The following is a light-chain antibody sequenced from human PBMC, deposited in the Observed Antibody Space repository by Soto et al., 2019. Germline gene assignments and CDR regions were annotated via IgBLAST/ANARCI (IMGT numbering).Light chain of an antibody. CDR1: QSVGRNF. CDR2: GAS. Sequence: EIVLTQSPGTLSLSPGESTTLSCRASQSVGRNFLAWYQQKPGRAPRLLIHGASYRATGIPDRFSGSGSETDFTLTISRLEPEDSAVYYCHQYAASPLTFGGGTKFEIK. J-gene: IGKJ4*01. CDR3: HQYAASPLT. V-gene: IGKV3-20*01.